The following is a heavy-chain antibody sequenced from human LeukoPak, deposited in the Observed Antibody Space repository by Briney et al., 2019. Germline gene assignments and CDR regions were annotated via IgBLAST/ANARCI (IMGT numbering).Heavy chain of an antibody. CDR2: IYSGGTT. J-gene: IGHJ3*02. CDR3: AREQWELLFDI. D-gene: IGHD1-26*01. Sequence: PGGSLRLSCAVSGFTVSRNYMNWVRQAPGKGLEWVSVIYSGGTTYYADSVKGRFTISTDNSKNTLYLQMNSLRAEDTAVYYCAREQWELLFDIWGQGTMVTVSS. CDR1: GFTVSRNY. V-gene: IGHV3-53*01.